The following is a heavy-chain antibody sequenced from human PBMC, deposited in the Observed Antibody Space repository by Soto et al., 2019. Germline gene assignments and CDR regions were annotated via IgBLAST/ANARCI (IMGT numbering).Heavy chain of an antibody. CDR3: ATVSRIRYFDWLPLLG. D-gene: IGHD3-9*01. CDR2: FDPEDGET. CDR1: GYTLTELS. J-gene: IGHJ4*02. Sequence: ASVKVSCKVSGYTLTELSMHWVRQAPGKGHEWMGGFDPEDGETIYAQKFQGRVTMTEDTSTDTAYMELSSLRSEATAVYYCATVSRIRYFDWLPLLGWGQGTLVTVAS. V-gene: IGHV1-24*01.